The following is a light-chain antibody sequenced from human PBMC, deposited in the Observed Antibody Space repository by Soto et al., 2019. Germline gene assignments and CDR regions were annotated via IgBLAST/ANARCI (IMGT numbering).Light chain of an antibody. CDR2: AAS. CDR3: QQSYSTPYT. J-gene: IGKJ2*01. Sequence: DIPMTQSPSSLSASEGDRVTITCRASQNINNYLNWYQHRPGQAPKLLIYAASSLQSGVPSRFSGSGSGTDFTLTISSMQAEDFATYYCQQSYSTPYTFGRGTKLEIK. V-gene: IGKV1-39*01. CDR1: QNINNY.